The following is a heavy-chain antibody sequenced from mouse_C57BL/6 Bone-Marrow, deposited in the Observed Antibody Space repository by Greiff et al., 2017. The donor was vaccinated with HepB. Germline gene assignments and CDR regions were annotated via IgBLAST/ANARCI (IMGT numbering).Heavy chain of an antibody. J-gene: IGHJ3*01. CDR1: GFTIKNTY. D-gene: IGHD2-4*01. V-gene: IGHV14-3*01. Sequence: VQLQQSVAELVRPGASVKLSCTASGFTIKNTYMHWVKQRPEQGLEWIGSIDPANGNTKYDQKFQGKATITADTSSNTAYLQLSSLTSEDTAISYYDRSTMITTRKNWFAYWGQGTLVTVSA. CDR2: IDPANGNT. CDR3: DRSTMITTRKNWFAY.